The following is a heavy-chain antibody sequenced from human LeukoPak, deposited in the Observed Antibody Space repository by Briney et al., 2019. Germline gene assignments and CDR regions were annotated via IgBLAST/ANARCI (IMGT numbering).Heavy chain of an antibody. V-gene: IGHV4-31*03. CDR1: GGSISSGVYY. J-gene: IGHJ4*02. CDR3: ASGEGVRAGYFDY. CDR2: IYYSGST. D-gene: IGHD3-10*01. Sequence: SETLSLTCSVSGGSISSGVYYWSWIRQHPGKGLEWIGYIYYSGSTYYNPSLKSRVTISLGTSKNQFSLKLTSVTAADTAVYYCASGEGVRAGYFDYWGQGTLVTVSS.